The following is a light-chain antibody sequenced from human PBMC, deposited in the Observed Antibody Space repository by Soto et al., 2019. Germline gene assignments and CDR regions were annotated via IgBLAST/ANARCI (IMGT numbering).Light chain of an antibody. CDR1: NSDIGGYNY. Sequence: QSVLTQPASVSGSPGQSITISCTGTNSDIGGYNYVSWYQQHPGKAPKFIIYDVSKRPSGVSTRFSGSKSGNTASLTISGLQAEDEATYFCCSYTSSAAVLFGGGIKLTVL. CDR3: CSYTSSAAVL. V-gene: IGLV2-14*03. CDR2: DVS. J-gene: IGLJ2*01.